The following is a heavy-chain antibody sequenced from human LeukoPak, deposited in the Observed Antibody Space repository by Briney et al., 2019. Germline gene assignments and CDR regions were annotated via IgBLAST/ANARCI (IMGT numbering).Heavy chain of an antibody. J-gene: IGHJ4*02. D-gene: IGHD4-23*01. Sequence: TSETLSLTCTVSGGSISSYYWSWIRQPPGKGLEWIGYIYYTGSTNYNPSLEGRVTISLDTSKNQFSLKLTSVTAADTAVYYCARESFYDGIDYWGQGTLVTASS. V-gene: IGHV4-59*01. CDR3: ARESFYDGIDY. CDR2: IYYTGST. CDR1: GGSISSYY.